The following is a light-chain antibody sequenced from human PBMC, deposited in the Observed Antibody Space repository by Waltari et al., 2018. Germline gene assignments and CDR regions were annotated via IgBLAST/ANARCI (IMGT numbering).Light chain of an antibody. CDR2: GNN. Sequence: QSVLTQPPSMSGAPGQRVTISCTGSSPNIGAGPDVPWYQVFPGTAPKLLICGNNNRPSGVPDRFSGSKSDTSASLAIGGLQAEDEADYYCQSFDIRLSGGVVFGGGTKVTVL. V-gene: IGLV1-40*01. CDR1: SPNIGAGPD. J-gene: IGLJ3*02. CDR3: QSFDIRLSGGVV.